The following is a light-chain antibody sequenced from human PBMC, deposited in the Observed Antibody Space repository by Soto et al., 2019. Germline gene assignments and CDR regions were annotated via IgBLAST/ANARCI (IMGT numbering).Light chain of an antibody. CDR1: SSDIGGYNS. CDR3: SSYTRGNTYV. Sequence: QSVLTQPASVSGSPGQSITISCTGTSSDIGGYNSVSWYQQHPRKAPKLMIYEVTNRPSGISNRFSGSKSGNTASLAISGLQAEDEADYYCSSYTRGNTYVFGTGTKV. J-gene: IGLJ1*01. CDR2: EVT. V-gene: IGLV2-14*01.